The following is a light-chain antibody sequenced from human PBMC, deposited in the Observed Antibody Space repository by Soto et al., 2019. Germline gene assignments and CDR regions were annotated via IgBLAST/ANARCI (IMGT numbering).Light chain of an antibody. V-gene: IGKV3-20*01. CDR1: QSVSSNF. CDR3: QQYGTSPWT. Sequence: EIVLTQSPGTLSLSPGQRATLSCRASQSVSSNFLAWYQQKPGQAPRLLIFDASNRATGIPDRFSGSGSGTDFTLTIRRLEPEDFAVYYCQQYGTSPWTFGQGTKVDIK. CDR2: DAS. J-gene: IGKJ1*01.